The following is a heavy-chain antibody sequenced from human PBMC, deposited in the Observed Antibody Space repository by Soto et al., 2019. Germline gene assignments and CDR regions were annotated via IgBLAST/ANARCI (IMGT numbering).Heavy chain of an antibody. CDR3: ARPQYFGEDGAFNI. J-gene: IGHJ3*02. V-gene: IGHV4-4*07. Sequence: QVQLQESGPGLVKPSETLSLICTVSGGSISDFYWSWIRQPAGKGLEWIGRIHTSGSTNINPSLKSRGSSALDTSRNELALTLTSVTAADTAAYYCARPQYFGEDGAFNIWGQGTVVTVSS. D-gene: IGHD3-10*01. CDR2: IHTSGST. CDR1: GGSISDFY.